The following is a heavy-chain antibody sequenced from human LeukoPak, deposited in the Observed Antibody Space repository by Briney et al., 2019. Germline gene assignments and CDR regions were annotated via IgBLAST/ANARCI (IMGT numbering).Heavy chain of an antibody. V-gene: IGHV3-21*04. J-gene: IGHJ4*02. CDR2: ISSSSSYI. Sequence: GGSLRLSCAASGFTFSSYSMNWVRQAPGKGLEWVSSISSSSSYIYYADSVKGRFTISRDNSKNTLYLQMNSLRAEDTAVYYCAKDTGEWLPIYYFDYWGQGTLVTVSS. CDR3: AKDTGEWLPIYYFDY. CDR1: GFTFSSYS. D-gene: IGHD5-12*01.